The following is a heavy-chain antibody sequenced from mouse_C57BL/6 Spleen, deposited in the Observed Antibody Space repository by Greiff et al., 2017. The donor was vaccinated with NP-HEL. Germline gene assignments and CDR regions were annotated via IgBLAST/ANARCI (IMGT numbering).Heavy chain of an antibody. CDR3: AYGNYYYYAMDY. V-gene: IGHV1-54*01. J-gene: IGHJ4*01. CDR2: INPGSGGT. CDR1: GYAFTNYL. D-gene: IGHD2-10*02. Sequence: QVQLQQSGAELVRPGTSVKVSCKASGYAFTNYLIEWVKQRPGQGLEWIGVINPGSGGTNYNEKFKGKATLTADKSSSTAYMQLSSLTSEDSAVYFCAYGNYYYYAMDYWGQGTSVTVSS.